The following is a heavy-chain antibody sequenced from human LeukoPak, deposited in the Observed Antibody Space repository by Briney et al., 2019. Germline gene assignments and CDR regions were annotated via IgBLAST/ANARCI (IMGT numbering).Heavy chain of an antibody. CDR3: ARVGTYTYGAYYFDY. Sequence: ASVKVSCKASGYTFTSYGISWVRQAPGQGLEWMGWISAYNGNTNYAQKLQGRVTMTTDTSTSTAYMELRSLRSDDTAVYYCARVGTYTYGAYYFDYWGQGTLVTVSS. CDR2: ISAYNGNT. J-gene: IGHJ4*02. V-gene: IGHV1-18*01. CDR1: GYTFTSYG. D-gene: IGHD4-17*01.